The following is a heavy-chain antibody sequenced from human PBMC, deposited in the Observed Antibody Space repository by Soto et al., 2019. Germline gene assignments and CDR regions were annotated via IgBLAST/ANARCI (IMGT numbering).Heavy chain of an antibody. CDR2: INPSGGST. Sequence: QVQLVHSGAEVKKPGASVKVSCKASGYTFTSYYMHWVRQAPGQGLEWMGIINPSGGSTSYAQKFQCRVTMTRDTSTSTVYMELRSLRSEDTAVYYCASKVYYYGSGSYYKALRGPDYYYYGMDVWGQGTPVTVSS. V-gene: IGHV1-46*01. J-gene: IGHJ6*02. CDR3: ASKVYYYGSGSYYKALRGPDYYYYGMDV. D-gene: IGHD3-10*01. CDR1: GYTFTSYY.